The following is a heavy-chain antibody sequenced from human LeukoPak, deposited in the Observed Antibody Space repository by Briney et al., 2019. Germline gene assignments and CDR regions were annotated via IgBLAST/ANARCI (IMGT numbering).Heavy chain of an antibody. CDR3: AKDQRGGVARITSFGVVNDNWFDA. V-gene: IGHV3-23*01. D-gene: IGHD3-3*01. CDR2: ISGSGGST. CDR1: GFTFSSYA. J-gene: IGHJ5*02. Sequence: GVSVRLSCAASGFTFSSYAMMWVRQAPGKGLEWGSDISGSGGSTLYADSVRGRFTISRDNSKNTLYLQMNSLRGEDTAVYYGAKDQRGGVARITSFGVVNDNWFDAWGQGTLVTVSS.